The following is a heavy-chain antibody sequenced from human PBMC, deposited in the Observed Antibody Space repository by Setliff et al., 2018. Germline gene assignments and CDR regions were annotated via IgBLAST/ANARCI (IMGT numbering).Heavy chain of an antibody. J-gene: IGHJ6*03. V-gene: IGHV4-39*01. Sequence: LTCSVSGGSITGSSDYWGWVRQPPGEGLEWIGSINYSGRSHYDPSLRSRVAIFMDMSKNQYSLTLSSVTAADTALYFCARQKYWSGYYGEGYYYYMDVWG. CDR2: INYSGRS. CDR1: GGSITGSSDY. CDR3: ARQKYWSGYYGEGYYYYMDV. D-gene: IGHD3-3*01.